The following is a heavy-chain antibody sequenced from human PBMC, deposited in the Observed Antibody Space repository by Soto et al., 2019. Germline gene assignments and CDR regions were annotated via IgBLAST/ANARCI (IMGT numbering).Heavy chain of an antibody. CDR2: ISYDGSNK. D-gene: IGHD6-6*01. J-gene: IGHJ6*02. CDR3: ARSYSSSSNPNRFYYYYYGMDV. CDR1: GFTFSSYA. Sequence: GGSLRLSCAASGFTFSSYAMHWVRQAPGKGLEWVAVISYDGSNKYCADSVKGRFTISRDNSKNTLYLQMNSLRAEDTAVYYCARSYSSSSNPNRFYYYYYGMDVWGQGTTVTVSS. V-gene: IGHV3-30-3*01.